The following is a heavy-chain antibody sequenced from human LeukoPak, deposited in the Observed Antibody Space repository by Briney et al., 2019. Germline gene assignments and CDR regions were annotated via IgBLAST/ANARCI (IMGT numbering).Heavy chain of an antibody. CDR2: IYYSGST. D-gene: IGHD5-24*01. CDR1: GESFSGFY. V-gene: IGHV4-59*01. CDR3: ARVSPSRGGFDY. J-gene: IGHJ4*02. Sequence: SETLSLTCAVYGESFSGFYWSWIRQPPGKGLEWIGYIYYSGSTNYNPSLKSRVTISVDTSKNQFSLKLSSVTAADTAVYYCARVSPSRGGFDYWGQGTLVTVSS.